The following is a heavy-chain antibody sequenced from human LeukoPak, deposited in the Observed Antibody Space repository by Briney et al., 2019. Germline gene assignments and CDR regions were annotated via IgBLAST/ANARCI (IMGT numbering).Heavy chain of an antibody. Sequence: GESLKISCKGSGYTFSNYWIGWVRQMPGKGLEYLGIIYPGDSDTKYSPSFEGHITISVDKSITTAYLQWSSLKASATAMYYCARPDDNADYILSYWGQGTLVTVSS. V-gene: IGHV5-51*01. CDR3: ARPDDNADYILSY. D-gene: IGHD4-17*01. CDR2: IYPGDSDT. J-gene: IGHJ1*01. CDR1: GYTFSNYW.